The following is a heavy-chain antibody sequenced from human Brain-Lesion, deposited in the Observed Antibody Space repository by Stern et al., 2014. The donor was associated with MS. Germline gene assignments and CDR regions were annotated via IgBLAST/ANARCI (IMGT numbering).Heavy chain of an antibody. Sequence: QVQLQESGPGLVKPSETLSLSCTVSGGSINSSSYYWGWVRQPPGKGLEWIGSIYYSGSSYSNPPLKSRLAMSVATSKNHFSLRLSSVTAADTAVYYCARLGVMVTFGGVIAPSDFDSWGQGTLVTVSS. J-gene: IGHJ4*02. D-gene: IGHD3-16*02. CDR1: GGSINSSSYY. CDR3: ARLGVMVTFGGVIAPSDFDS. CDR2: IYYSGSS. V-gene: IGHV4-39*02.